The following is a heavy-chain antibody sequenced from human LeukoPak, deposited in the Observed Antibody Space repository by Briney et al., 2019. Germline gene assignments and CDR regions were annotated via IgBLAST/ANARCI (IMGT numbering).Heavy chain of an antibody. CDR1: GYSFTSYW. V-gene: IGHV3-9*03. J-gene: IGHJ4*02. CDR3: AKDNSYNWNYFDY. Sequence: SLKISCKGSGYSFTSYWIGWVRQAPGKGLEWVSGISWNSGSIGYADSVKGRFTISRDNAKNSLYLQMNSLRAEDMALYYCAKDNSYNWNYFDYWGQGTLVTVSS. D-gene: IGHD1-20*01. CDR2: ISWNSGSI.